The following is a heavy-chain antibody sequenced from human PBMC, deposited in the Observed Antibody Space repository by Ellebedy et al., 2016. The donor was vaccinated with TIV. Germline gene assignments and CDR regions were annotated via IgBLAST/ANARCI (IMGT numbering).Heavy chain of an antibody. J-gene: IGHJ6*02. V-gene: IGHV3-73*01. CDR2: IRTKPKGYAT. CDR3: ASDVYGLDV. CDR1: GFTFSGSA. Sequence: GESLKISCAASGFTFSGSAMHWVRQASGKGLEWVGRIRTKPKGYATAYGASVKGRFTISRDDSNNTAYLQMNSLKTDDTAVYYCASDVYGLDVWGQGTTVTVSS.